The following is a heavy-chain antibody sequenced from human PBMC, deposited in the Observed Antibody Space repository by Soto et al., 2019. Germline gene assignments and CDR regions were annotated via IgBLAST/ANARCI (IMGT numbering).Heavy chain of an antibody. CDR1: GFTFSNAW. D-gene: IGHD4-17*01. Sequence: EVQLVESGGGLVKPGGSLRLSCAASGFTFSNAWMSWVRQAPGKGLEWVGRIKSKTDGGTTDYAAPGKGRFTMSRDESKNTLYLQMNSLKPDDTAVYYCTVDYGDLSGNLFDPWGQGTLVTVSS. J-gene: IGHJ5*02. CDR2: IKSKTDGGTT. CDR3: TVDYGDLSGNLFDP. V-gene: IGHV3-15*01.